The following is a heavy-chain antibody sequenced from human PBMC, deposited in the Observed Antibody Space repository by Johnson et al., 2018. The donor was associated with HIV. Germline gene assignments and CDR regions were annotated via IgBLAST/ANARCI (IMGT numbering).Heavy chain of an antibody. D-gene: IGHD1-26*01. Sequence: QVQLVESGGGLVQPGGSLRLSCAASGVTFSDYYMSWIRQAPGKGLEWISYISSGGSTKYYADSVTGRFTISRDNAKNSLYLQMNSLRAEDTAVYYCAREVGNAGAFDIWGQGTMVTVSS. CDR1: GVTFSDYY. J-gene: IGHJ3*02. V-gene: IGHV3-11*04. CDR2: ISSGGSTK. CDR3: AREVGNAGAFDI.